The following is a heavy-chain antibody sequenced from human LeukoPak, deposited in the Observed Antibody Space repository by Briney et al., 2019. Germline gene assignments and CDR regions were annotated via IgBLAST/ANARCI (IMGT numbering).Heavy chain of an antibody. V-gene: IGHV1-8*01. CDR3: ARGGYYYDSSGYYSLLDY. Sequence: VASVKVSCKASGYTFTSYDINWVRQATGQGLEWMGWMNPNSGNTGYAQKFQGRVTMTRNTSISTAYMELSSLRSEDTAVYYCARGGYYYDSSGYYSLLDYWGQGTLVTVSS. CDR1: GYTFTSYD. J-gene: IGHJ4*02. CDR2: MNPNSGNT. D-gene: IGHD3-22*01.